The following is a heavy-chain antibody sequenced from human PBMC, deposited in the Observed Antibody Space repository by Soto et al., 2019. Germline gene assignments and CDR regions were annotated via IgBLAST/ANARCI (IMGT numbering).Heavy chain of an antibody. CDR2: IYYSGST. CDR3: AGRYGGTLDY. V-gene: IGHV4-59*08. J-gene: IGHJ4*02. Sequence: QVQLQESGPGLVKPSETLSLTCTVSGGSISSYYWSWIRQPPGKGLEWIGYIYYSGSTNYNPTLTSRSTIPVDTSKNQFPLKLSSVTAADTAVYYCAGRYGGTLDYGGQGTLVTVSS. D-gene: IGHD4-17*01. CDR1: GGSISSYY.